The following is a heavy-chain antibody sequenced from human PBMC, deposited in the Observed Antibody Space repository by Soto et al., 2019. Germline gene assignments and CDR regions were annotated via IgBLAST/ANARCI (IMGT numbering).Heavy chain of an antibody. CDR1: GASISSANW. CDR3: ARGEAMHRGHFDC. V-gene: IGHV4-4*02. J-gene: IGHJ4*02. Sequence: QVQLQESGPGLVKPSGTLSLTCAVPGASISSANWWSWVRQTPGKGLEWIGAIYRNDNATYNPSLKSRVTISNDTSKNQFSLMVTFVTAADTAVYYCARGEAMHRGHFDCWGQGSLVTVSS. CDR2: IYRNDNA. D-gene: IGHD3-10*01.